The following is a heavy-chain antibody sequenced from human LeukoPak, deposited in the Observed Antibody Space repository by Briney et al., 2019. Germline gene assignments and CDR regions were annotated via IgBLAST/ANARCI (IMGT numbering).Heavy chain of an antibody. J-gene: IGHJ4*02. Sequence: SETLSLTCTVSGGSISSGGYYWSWIRQHPGKGLEWIGYIYYSGSTYYNPSLKSRVTISLDTSKNQVSLKLSSVTAADTAVYYCARGDAYYFDYWGQGTLVTVSS. CDR1: GGSISSGGYY. CDR2: IYYSGST. V-gene: IGHV4-31*03. CDR3: ARGDAYYFDY. D-gene: IGHD5-24*01.